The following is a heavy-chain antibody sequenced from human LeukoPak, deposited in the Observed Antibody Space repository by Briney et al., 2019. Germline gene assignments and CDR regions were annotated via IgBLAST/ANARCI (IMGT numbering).Heavy chain of an antibody. CDR3: AKRPQWLAHDAFDI. V-gene: IGHV3-53*01. J-gene: IGHJ3*02. Sequence: GGSLRLSCAAPGFTVSSNYMSWVRQTPGKGLEWVSVIYSGGSTYYADSVKGRFTISRDNSKNTLYLQMNSLRAEDTAVYYCAKRPQWLAHDAFDIWGQGTMVTVSS. CDR2: IYSGGST. CDR1: GFTVSSNY. D-gene: IGHD6-19*01.